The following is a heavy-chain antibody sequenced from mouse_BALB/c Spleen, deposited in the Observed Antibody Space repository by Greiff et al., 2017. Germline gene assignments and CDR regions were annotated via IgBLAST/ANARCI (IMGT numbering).Heavy chain of an antibody. CDR1: GYTFSSYW. CDR2: ILPGSGST. CDR3: ARRALYPHAMDY. D-gene: IGHD2-1*01. Sequence: VQLQQSGAELMKPGASVKISCKATGYTFSSYWIEWVKQRPGHGLEWIGEILPGSGSTNYNEKFKGKATFTADTSSNTAYMQLSSLTSEDSAVYYCARRALYPHAMDYWGQGTSVTVSS. V-gene: IGHV1-9*01. J-gene: IGHJ4*01.